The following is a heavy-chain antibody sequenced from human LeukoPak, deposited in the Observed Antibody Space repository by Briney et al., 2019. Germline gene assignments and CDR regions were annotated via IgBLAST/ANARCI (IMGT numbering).Heavy chain of an antibody. Sequence: GGSLRLSCAASGFTLTSYAMHWVRQAPGKGLEWVAVIWYDGSNEYYSDSVKGRFAISGDISKNTLYLQMNSLRAEDTAVYYCARDRAIQLFDYWGQGTLVTVSS. V-gene: IGHV3-33*01. CDR1: GFTLTSYA. J-gene: IGHJ4*02. CDR2: IWYDGSNE. D-gene: IGHD5-18*01. CDR3: ARDRAIQLFDY.